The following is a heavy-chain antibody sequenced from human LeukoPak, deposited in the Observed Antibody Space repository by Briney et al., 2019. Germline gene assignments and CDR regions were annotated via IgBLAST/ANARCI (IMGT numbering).Heavy chain of an antibody. CDR2: IYWNDDK. Sequence: SGPTLVKPTQTLTLTCTFSGFSLSTSGVGVGWVRQPPGKALEWLALIYWNDDKRYSPSLKSRLTITKDTSKNQVVLTMTNMDPVDTGTYYCARAFYGGNSVDSWGQGTLVTVSS. D-gene: IGHD4-23*01. J-gene: IGHJ4*02. CDR3: ARAFYGGNSVDS. CDR1: GFSLSTSGVG. V-gene: IGHV2-5*01.